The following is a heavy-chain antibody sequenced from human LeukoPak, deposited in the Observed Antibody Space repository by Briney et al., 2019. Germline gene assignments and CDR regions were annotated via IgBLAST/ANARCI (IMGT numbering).Heavy chain of an antibody. CDR2: ICHDGNNR. D-gene: IGHD4-17*01. CDR3: ARDSTETPLQY. Sequence: GRSLRLSCAASGFTFTNYGMHWVRPAPGKRLEWVAIICHDGNNRYYADSVRGRFTISRDNSRNTVSLQMNSLRVEDSGLYYCARDSTETPLQYWGQGALVAVSS. V-gene: IGHV3-33*01. J-gene: IGHJ4*02. CDR1: GFTFTNYG.